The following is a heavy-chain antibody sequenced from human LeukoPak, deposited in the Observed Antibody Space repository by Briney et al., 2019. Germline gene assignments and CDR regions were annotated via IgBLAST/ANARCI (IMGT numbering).Heavy chain of an antibody. CDR3: ARLGLTGDPGWFDP. CDR1: GGSVSSGSYY. CDR2: IYYSGST. D-gene: IGHD7-27*01. Sequence: PSETLSLTCTVSGGSVSSGSYYWSWIRQPPGKGLEWIGYIYYSGSTYYNPSLKTRVTISVDTSKNQFSLKLNSVTAADTALYYCARLGLTGDPGWFDPWGQGTLVTVSS. V-gene: IGHV4-61*01. J-gene: IGHJ5*02.